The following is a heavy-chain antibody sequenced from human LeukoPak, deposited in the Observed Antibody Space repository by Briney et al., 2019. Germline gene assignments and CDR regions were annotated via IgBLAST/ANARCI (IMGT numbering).Heavy chain of an antibody. CDR1: GFTFSDYY. Sequence: GGSLRLSCAASGFTFSDYYMSWIRQAPGKGLEWISYISSSGDTIYYADSVKGRFTISRDNAKNSLYLKMNSLRAEDTAVYYCARDRYYYDSSGYYYGLDYWGQGTLVTVSS. D-gene: IGHD3-22*01. J-gene: IGHJ4*02. CDR3: ARDRYYYDSSGYYYGLDY. V-gene: IGHV3-11*04. CDR2: ISSSGDTI.